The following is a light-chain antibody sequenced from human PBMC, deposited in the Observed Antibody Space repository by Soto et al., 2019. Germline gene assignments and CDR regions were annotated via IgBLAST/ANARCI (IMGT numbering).Light chain of an antibody. J-gene: IGKJ5*01. Sequence: DIQLTQSPSFLSASVGDRVTITCRASQGISSYLAWYQQKPGKAPKLLIYAASTLQSGVPSRFSGSGSGTEFTITISSLQPEDCATYYCQHRGTFGQGTRLEIK. CDR3: QHRGT. V-gene: IGKV1-9*01. CDR1: QGISSY. CDR2: AAS.